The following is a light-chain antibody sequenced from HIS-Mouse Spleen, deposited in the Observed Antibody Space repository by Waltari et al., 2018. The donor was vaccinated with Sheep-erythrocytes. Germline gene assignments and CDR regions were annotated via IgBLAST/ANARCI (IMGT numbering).Light chain of an antibody. J-gene: IGLJ3*02. V-gene: IGLV2-23*01. Sequence: QSALTQPASVSGSPGQSITISCTGTSSDVGTYNLVPWYQQHPGKAPKLMNYDGSKPPSGVCNRFSGSKSGNTASLTISGLQAEDEADYYCCSYAGSSTWVFGGGTKLTVL. CDR2: DGS. CDR3: CSYAGSSTWV. CDR1: SSDVGTYNL.